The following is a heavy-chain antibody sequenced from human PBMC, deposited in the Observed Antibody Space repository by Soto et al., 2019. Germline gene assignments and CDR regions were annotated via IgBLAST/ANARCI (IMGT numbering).Heavy chain of an antibody. CDR1: GFTFSSYS. Sequence: GGSLRLSCAASGFTFSSYSMNWVRQAPGKGLEWVSVISYDSSNIYYADSVKGRFTISRDNSKNTLYLQMNSLRAEDTAVYYCARNGLGYCSGGSCYGYFQHWGQGTLVTVSS. CDR2: ISYDSSNI. J-gene: IGHJ1*01. V-gene: IGHV3-30*03. D-gene: IGHD2-15*01. CDR3: ARNGLGYCSGGSCYGYFQH.